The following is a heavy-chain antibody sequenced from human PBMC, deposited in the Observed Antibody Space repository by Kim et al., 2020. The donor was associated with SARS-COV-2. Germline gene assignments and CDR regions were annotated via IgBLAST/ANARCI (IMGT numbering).Heavy chain of an antibody. D-gene: IGHD6-19*01. Sequence: ASVKVSCKASGYFFNTYDINWVRQASGQGLEWLGWVTPSTGNTGYAQKFQGRVTVTRDTSIRTAYMELRNLRYEDTAVYYCARTTTGWPNWFDSWGQGTWSPSPQ. CDR2: VTPSTGNT. CDR3: ARTTTGWPNWFDS. CDR1: GYFFNTYD. V-gene: IGHV1-8*02. J-gene: IGHJ5*01.